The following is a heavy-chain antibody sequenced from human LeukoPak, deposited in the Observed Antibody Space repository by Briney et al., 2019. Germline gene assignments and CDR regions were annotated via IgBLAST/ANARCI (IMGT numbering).Heavy chain of an antibody. Sequence: SETLSLTCAVYGGSFSGYYWSWIRQPPGKGLEWIGYIYHSGSTYYNPSLKSRVTISVDRSKNQFSLKLSSVTAADTAVYYCAGGYYYDSSGYLNWGQGTLVTVSS. CDR3: AGGYYYDSSGYLN. D-gene: IGHD3-22*01. J-gene: IGHJ4*02. CDR2: IYHSGST. CDR1: GGSFSGYY. V-gene: IGHV4-34*01.